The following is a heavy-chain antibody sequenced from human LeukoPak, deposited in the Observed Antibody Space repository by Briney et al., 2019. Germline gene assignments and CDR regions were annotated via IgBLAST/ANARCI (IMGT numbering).Heavy chain of an antibody. CDR3: GRESSSATFDY. CDR1: GFTFSSYW. CDR2: IHQDGSEK. V-gene: IGHV3-7*01. J-gene: IGHJ4*02. Sequence: GGSLRLSCAASGFTFSSYWMSWVRQAPGTGLEWVANIHQDGSEKYYVDSVKGRFTISRDNAKNSLYLQMNSLRAEDTANYYCGRESSSATFDYWGQGTLVTVSS. D-gene: IGHD6-25*01.